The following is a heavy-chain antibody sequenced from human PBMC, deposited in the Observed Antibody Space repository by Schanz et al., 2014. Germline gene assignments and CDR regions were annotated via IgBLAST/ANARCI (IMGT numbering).Heavy chain of an antibody. Sequence: VQLVESGGGVVQPGGSLRLSCVASGFTFFGSFAMSWVRQAPGKGLEWVSNISPTGSSTYYADSVKGRFTISRDNSKNTLYLQINNLRAEDTAVYYCAYYDVLTGFDYWGQGTQXTVSS. CDR1: GFTFFGSFA. CDR2: ISPTGSST. D-gene: IGHD3-9*01. V-gene: IGHV3-23*04. J-gene: IGHJ4*02. CDR3: AYYDVLTGFDY.